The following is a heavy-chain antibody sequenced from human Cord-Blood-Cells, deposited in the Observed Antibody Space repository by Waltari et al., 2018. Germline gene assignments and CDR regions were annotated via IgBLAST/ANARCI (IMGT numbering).Heavy chain of an antibody. J-gene: IGHJ3*02. CDR2: IWYDGSTK. CDR1: GFTFSSYG. D-gene: IGHD3-9*01. CDR3: ARDRAILTGYDAFDI. Sequence: QVQLVESGGGVVQPGRSLRLSCAASGFTFSSYGMHWVRQAPGKGLEWVAVIWYDGSTKDYAGSGKGRFTISRENSENTLYLQMNSLRAEDTAVYYCARDRAILTGYDAFDIWGQGTMVTVSS. V-gene: IGHV3-33*01.